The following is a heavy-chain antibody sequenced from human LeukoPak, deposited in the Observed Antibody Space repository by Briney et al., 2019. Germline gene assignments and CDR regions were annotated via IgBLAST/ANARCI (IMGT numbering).Heavy chain of an antibody. V-gene: IGHV3-23*01. CDR3: AKTMYYFDSSGYYYFQD. CDR2: ISGGGGST. J-gene: IGHJ1*01. CDR1: GFTFDDYA. Sequence: GGSLRLSCAASGFTFDDYAMHWVRQAPGKGLEWVSGISGGGGSTYYADSVKGRFTISRDNSKNTLSLQMNGLRADDTAIYYCAKTMYYFDSSGYYYFQDWGQGTLVTVSS. D-gene: IGHD3-22*01.